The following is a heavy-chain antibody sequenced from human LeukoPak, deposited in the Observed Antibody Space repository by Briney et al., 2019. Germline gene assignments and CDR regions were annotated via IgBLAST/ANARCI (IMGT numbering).Heavy chain of an antibody. CDR3: ARSRTGGSSFDH. CDR1: GGSISSYY. CDR2: IYTSGST. D-gene: IGHD1-26*01. J-gene: IGHJ4*02. V-gene: IGHV4-4*09. Sequence: SETLSLTCTVSGGSISSYYWGWIRQPPGKGLEWIGYIYTSGSTNYNPSLKSRVTISVDTSKNQFSLKLTSVTAADTAVYFCARSRTGGSSFDHWGQGSLVTVSS.